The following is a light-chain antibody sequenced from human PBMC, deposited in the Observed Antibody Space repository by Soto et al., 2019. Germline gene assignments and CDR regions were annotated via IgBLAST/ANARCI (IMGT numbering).Light chain of an antibody. V-gene: IGKV2D-29*02. CDR1: QSLLHITGETF. CDR2: EVS. Sequence: DVVMTQTPLSLSVAPGQPASISCKSSQSLLHITGETFLFWYLQKPGQSPQLLIYEVSTRVSGVPDRFSGSGSGTDFTLELSRVETDDVGIYYCMQSTQLPPTFGQGPRLGIE. CDR3: MQSTQLPPT. J-gene: IGKJ5*01.